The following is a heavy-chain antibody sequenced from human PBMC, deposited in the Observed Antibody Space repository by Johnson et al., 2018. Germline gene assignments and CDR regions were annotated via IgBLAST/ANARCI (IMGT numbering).Heavy chain of an antibody. CDR1: GFTFNSFW. D-gene: IGHD4-23*01. CDR2: IKQDGSEQ. J-gene: IGHJ3*02. V-gene: IGHV3-7*01. Sequence: VQLVQSGGGLVQPGGSLILSCAASGFTFNSFWMSWVRQAPGKGLEWVANIKQDGSEQYYVASLKGRFTISRDNAKNPLCLQMNNLRAEDTAVYYCARVCCYGGISNMFDAFDIWGQGTMVTVSS. CDR3: ARVCCYGGISNMFDAFDI.